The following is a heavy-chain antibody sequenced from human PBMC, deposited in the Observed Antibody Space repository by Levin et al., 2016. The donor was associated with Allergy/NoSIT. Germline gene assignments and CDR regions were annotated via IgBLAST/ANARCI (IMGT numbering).Heavy chain of an antibody. V-gene: IGHV4-59*01. D-gene: IGHD2-15*01. Sequence: WIRQPPGKGLEWIGYIYYSGSTNYNPSLKSRVTISVDTSKNQFSLKLSSVTAADTAVYYCARGYCSGGSCYSPPDYWGQGTLVTVSS. J-gene: IGHJ4*02. CDR2: IYYSGST. CDR3: ARGYCSGGSCYSPPDY.